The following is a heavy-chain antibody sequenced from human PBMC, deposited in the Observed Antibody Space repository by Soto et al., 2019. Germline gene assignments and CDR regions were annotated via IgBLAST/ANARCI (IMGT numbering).Heavy chain of an antibody. CDR1: GFTFSSYA. CDR3: ARGAWDSSGLDV. D-gene: IGHD3-22*01. CDR2: ISYDGSNK. J-gene: IGHJ6*02. V-gene: IGHV3-30-3*01. Sequence: GGSLRLSCAASGFTFSSYAMHWVRQAPGKGLEWVAVISYDGSNKYYADSVKGRFTISRDNSKNTLYLQMNSPRAEDTAVYYCARGAWDSSGLDVRGQGTTVTVSS.